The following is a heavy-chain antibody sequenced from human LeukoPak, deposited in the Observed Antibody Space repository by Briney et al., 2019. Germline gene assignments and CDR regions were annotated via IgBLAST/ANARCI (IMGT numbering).Heavy chain of an antibody. CDR2: ISNSGSTI. V-gene: IGHV3-11*01. J-gene: IGHJ4*02. CDR3: ARQLWLYYYFDY. CDR1: GFTFSDYY. D-gene: IGHD5-18*01. Sequence: GGSLRLSCAASGFTFSDYYMTWIRQAPGKGLEWVSSISNSGSTIYYADSVKGRLTISRDNSKNSLYLQMNSLRAEDTAVHYCARQLWLYYYFDYWGQGTLVTVSS.